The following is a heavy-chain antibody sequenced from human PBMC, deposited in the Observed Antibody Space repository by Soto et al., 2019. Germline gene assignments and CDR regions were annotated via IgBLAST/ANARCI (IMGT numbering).Heavy chain of an antibody. CDR1: AGSLSSGGYY. CDR3: AREGIVATIGAANWFDP. Sequence: PSETLSLTCTVSAGSLSSGGYYWSWIRQHPGKGLEWIGYIYYSGSTYYNPSLKSRVTISVDTSKNQFSLKLSSVTAADTAVYYCAREGIVATIGAANWFDPWGQGTLVTVSS. J-gene: IGHJ5*02. D-gene: IGHD5-12*01. CDR2: IYYSGST. V-gene: IGHV4-31*03.